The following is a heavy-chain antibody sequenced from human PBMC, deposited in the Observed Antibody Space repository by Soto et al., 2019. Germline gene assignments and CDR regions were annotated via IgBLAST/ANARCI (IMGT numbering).Heavy chain of an antibody. V-gene: IGHV4-59*01. CDR2: IYNSGST. CDR3: ARAPYGSGTKPYYFDY. CDR1: GGSISSYY. D-gene: IGHD3-10*01. J-gene: IGHJ4*02. Sequence: SETLSLTCTVSGGSISSYYWSWIRQPPGKGLEWIGFIYNSGSTNYNPSLKSRVTISMDTSRNQFSLILSSVTAADTAVYYCARAPYGSGTKPYYFDYSGQGTLVTVSS.